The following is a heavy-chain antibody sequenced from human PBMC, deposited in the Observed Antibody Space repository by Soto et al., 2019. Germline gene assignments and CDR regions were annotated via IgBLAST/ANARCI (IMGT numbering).Heavy chain of an antibody. D-gene: IGHD1-1*01. CDR2: IIPIFGPA. J-gene: IGHJ6*02. CDR3: ATGSFTSTGGRIGSHHNPMDV. V-gene: IGHV1-69*13. CDR1: GGNFSSYA. Sequence: SVKVSCKSSGGNFSSYAINWVRQAPGQGLEWMGGIIPIFGPANVEKNFQGRVTITADESTTTAYMELSSLTSENTAVYYCATGSFTSTGGRIGSHHNPMDVWGQGTTVTVSS.